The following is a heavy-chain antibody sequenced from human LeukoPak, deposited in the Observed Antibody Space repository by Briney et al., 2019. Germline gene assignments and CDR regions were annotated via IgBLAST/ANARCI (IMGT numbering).Heavy chain of an antibody. CDR1: GYTFTSYG. Sequence: GASVKVSCKASGYTFTSYGISWVRQAPGQGLEWMGWISAYNGNTNYAQKLQGRVTMTTDTSTSTAYMELRSLRSDDTAVYYCARATMVQGVIPPPFDYWGQGTLVTVSS. J-gene: IGHJ4*02. V-gene: IGHV1-18*01. D-gene: IGHD3-10*01. CDR3: ARATMVQGVIPPPFDY. CDR2: ISAYNGNT.